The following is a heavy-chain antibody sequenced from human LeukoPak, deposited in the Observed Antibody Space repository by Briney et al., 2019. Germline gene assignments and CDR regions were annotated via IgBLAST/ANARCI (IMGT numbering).Heavy chain of an antibody. V-gene: IGHV1-69*05. D-gene: IGHD3-22*01. Sequence: GASVKVFCKASGGTFSSYAISWVRQAPGQGLEWMGGIIPIFGAANYAQKFQGRVTITTDESTSTAYMELSSLRSEDTAVYYCARDRADSSGYYYRFDYWGQGTLVTVSS. J-gene: IGHJ4*02. CDR2: IIPIFGAA. CDR1: GGTFSSYA. CDR3: ARDRADSSGYYYRFDY.